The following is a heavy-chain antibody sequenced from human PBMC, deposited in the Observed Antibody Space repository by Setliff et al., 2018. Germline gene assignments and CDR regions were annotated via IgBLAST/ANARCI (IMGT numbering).Heavy chain of an antibody. CDR3: ARAHCIGGYCYYGYFQY. V-gene: IGHV1-46*01. J-gene: IGHJ1*01. Sequence: GASVKVSCKASGYTFTNNYIHWVRRAPGQGLEWLGLINPSGGYTNYAQKFQDRITLTRDTPTNTLYMELGSLRSEDTAVYFCARAHCIGGYCYYGYFQYWGQGTLVTVSS. CDR1: GYTFTNNY. D-gene: IGHD2-21*02. CDR2: INPSGGYT.